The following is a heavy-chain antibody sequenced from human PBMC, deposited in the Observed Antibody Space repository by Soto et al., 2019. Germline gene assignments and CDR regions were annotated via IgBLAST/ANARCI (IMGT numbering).Heavy chain of an antibody. Sequence: QVQLQESGPGLVKPSGTQSLSCAVSVGSISSSNWWTWVRQPPGKVLEWIGEIFQSGSTNYNPSLESRVNISLDTSKNHFSLRLNSVTAADAAVYDCARIPFYSCGFDVWGQGPKVTVS. CDR3: ARIPFYSCGFDV. D-gene: IGHD2-21*01. CDR1: VGSISSSNW. V-gene: IGHV4-4*02. J-gene: IGHJ6*02. CDR2: IFQSGST.